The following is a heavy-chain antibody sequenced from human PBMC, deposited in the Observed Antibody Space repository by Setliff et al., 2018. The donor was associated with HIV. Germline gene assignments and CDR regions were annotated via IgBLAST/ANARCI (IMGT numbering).Heavy chain of an antibody. CDR1: GGSIDNNKYY. J-gene: IGHJ4*02. Sequence: PSETLSLTCSVSGGSIDNNKYYWTWIRQPPGKGLEWTGSIYHTGRTYYNRSLESRLTISVDTSKTQYSLKMISVTAADTAMYYCAISIVGVTSEMYWAQGTLVTVSS. V-gene: IGHV4-39*07. CDR3: AISIVGVTSEMY. D-gene: IGHD2-21*02. CDR2: IYHTGRT.